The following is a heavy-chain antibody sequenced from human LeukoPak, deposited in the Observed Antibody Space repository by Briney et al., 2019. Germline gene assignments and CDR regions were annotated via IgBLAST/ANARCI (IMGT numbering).Heavy chain of an antibody. CDR3: ARLISLTTPPYFYYDMDV. CDR2: ISPYNGNI. D-gene: IGHD1-1*01. J-gene: IGHJ6*02. V-gene: IGHV1-18*01. Sequence: ASVKVSCKASGGTFSSYAITWVRQAPGQGLEWMGWISPYNGNINYAQNIQGRVTMTTDTSTSTAYMELRSLRFEDTAVYYCARLISLTTPPYFYYDMDVWGQGTTVIVSS. CDR1: GGTFSSYA.